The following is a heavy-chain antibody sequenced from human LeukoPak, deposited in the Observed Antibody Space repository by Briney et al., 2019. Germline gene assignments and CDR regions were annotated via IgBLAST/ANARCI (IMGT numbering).Heavy chain of an antibody. CDR3: AKRITVSAGFSFGS. CDR2: VSGGGTST. Sequence: PGGSLRLSCAASGFTFSSYAMSWVRQAPGKGLEWVSSVSGGGTSTWYADSVKGRFSISRDDSKNMQFLQMNSLRPEDTALYFCAKRITVSAGFSFGSWGQGILVTVSS. CDR1: GFTFSSYA. V-gene: IGHV3-23*01. D-gene: IGHD6-19*01. J-gene: IGHJ4*02.